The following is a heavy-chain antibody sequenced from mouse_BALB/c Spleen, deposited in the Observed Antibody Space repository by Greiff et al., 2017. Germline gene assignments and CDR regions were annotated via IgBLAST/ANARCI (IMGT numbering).Heavy chain of an antibody. D-gene: IGHD2-10*02. CDR2: ISYSGST. CDR3: ASYGNYGRDYFDY. CDR1: GYSITSDYA. Sequence: EVKLVESGPGLVKPSQSLSLTCTVTGYSITSDYAWNWIRQFPGNKLEWMGYISYSGSTSYNPSLKSRISITRDTSKNQFFLQLNSVTTEDTATYYCASYGNYGRDYFDYWGQGTTLTVSS. V-gene: IGHV3-2*02. J-gene: IGHJ2*01.